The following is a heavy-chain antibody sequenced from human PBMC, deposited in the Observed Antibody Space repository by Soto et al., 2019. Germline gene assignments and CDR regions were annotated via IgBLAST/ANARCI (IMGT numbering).Heavy chain of an antibody. D-gene: IGHD6-19*01. CDR2: ISGSGGST. Sequence: GGSLRLSCAASGFTFSSYAMSWVRQAPGKGLEWVSAISGSGGSTYYADSVKGRFTISRDNSKNTLYLQMNSLRSEDTAVYYCARLKYSSGWYSFDYWGQGTLVTVSS. CDR3: ARLKYSSGWYSFDY. CDR1: GFTFSSYA. V-gene: IGHV3-23*01. J-gene: IGHJ4*02.